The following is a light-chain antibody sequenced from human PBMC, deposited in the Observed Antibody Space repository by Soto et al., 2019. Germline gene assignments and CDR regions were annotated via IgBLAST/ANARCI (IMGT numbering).Light chain of an antibody. CDR2: DVS. V-gene: IGLV2-14*03. J-gene: IGLJ3*02. Sequence: QSALTQPASVSGSPGQSITISCTGTSSDVGGNKYVSWYQHHPGKAPKRMIYDVSSRPSGVSNRFSGSKSDNTASLTISGLQAEDEADYYCGSYTGSSTSSVFGGGTKLTVL. CDR1: SSDVGGNKY. CDR3: GSYTGSSTSSV.